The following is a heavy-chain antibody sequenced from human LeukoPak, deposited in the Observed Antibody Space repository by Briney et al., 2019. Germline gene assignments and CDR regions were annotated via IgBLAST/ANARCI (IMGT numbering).Heavy chain of an antibody. CDR2: ISGSGGST. J-gene: IGHJ4*02. D-gene: IGHD3-22*01. Sequence: AGGSLRLSCAASGFTFSSYAMSWVRQAPGKGLEWVSAISGSGGSTYYADSVKGRFTISRDNSKNTLFLQMSSLRAEDTAVYFCAKYHYDSSYSLSYFDYWGQGTLVTVSS. V-gene: IGHV3-23*01. CDR3: AKYHYDSSYSLSYFDY. CDR1: GFTFSSYA.